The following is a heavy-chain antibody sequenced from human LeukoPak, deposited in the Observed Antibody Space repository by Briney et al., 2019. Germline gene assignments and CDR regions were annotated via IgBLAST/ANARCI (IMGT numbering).Heavy chain of an antibody. CDR3: ARGPYYNSGNHYAGDS. V-gene: IGHV3-74*01. CDR1: GFTFSGYW. J-gene: IGHJ4*02. CDR2: INNDGSST. D-gene: IGHD3-10*01. Sequence: PGRSLRLSCAASGFTFSGYWMHWVRQAPGKGLVWVSRINNDGSSTSYADSVKGRFTISRDNAKNTLYLQMNSLRAEDTAVYYCARGPYYNSGNHYAGDSWGQGNLVTVSS.